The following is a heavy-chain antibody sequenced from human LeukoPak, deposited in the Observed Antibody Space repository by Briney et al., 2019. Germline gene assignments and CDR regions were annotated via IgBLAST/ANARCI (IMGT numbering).Heavy chain of an antibody. V-gene: IGHV4-59*08. CDR2: VFYTGDT. D-gene: IGHD2-15*01. CDR1: GGSISSFY. Sequence: PSETLSLTCAVSGGSISSFYWSWLRQPPGKGLEWIGYVFYTGDTNSNPSLKSRVTMSLDTSKNQLSLRLTSVTAADTAVYYCARHPFATPFDHWGRGTLVTVS. CDR3: ARHPFATPFDH. J-gene: IGHJ4*02.